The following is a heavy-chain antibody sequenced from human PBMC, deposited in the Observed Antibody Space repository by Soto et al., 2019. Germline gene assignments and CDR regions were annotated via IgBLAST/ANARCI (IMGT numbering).Heavy chain of an antibody. D-gene: IGHD5-12*01. CDR3: ATDLRYYYYGMDV. J-gene: IGHJ6*02. CDR1: GGSISSSSYY. Sequence: QLQLQESGPGLVKPSETLSLTCTVSGGSISSSSYYWGWIRQPPGKGLEWIGSIYYSGSTYYNPSRITRDTHSVHTSETQFPLKLSSVTAADTAVYYCATDLRYYYYGMDVWGQGPTLTVSS. V-gene: IGHV4-39*01. CDR2: IYYSGST.